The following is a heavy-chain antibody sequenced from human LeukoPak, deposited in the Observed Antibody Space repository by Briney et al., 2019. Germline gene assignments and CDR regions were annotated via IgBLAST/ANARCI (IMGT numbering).Heavy chain of an antibody. CDR2: IYYSGST. J-gene: IGHJ2*01. V-gene: IGHV4-59*08. CDR1: GGSISSYY. Sequence: SETLSLTCTVSGGSISSYYWSWIRQPPGKGLEWIGYIYYSGSTNYNPSLKSRVTISVDTSKNQFSLKLSSVTAADTAVYYCARPATVTTSFWYFDLWGRGTLVTVSS. D-gene: IGHD4-17*01. CDR3: ARPATVTTSFWYFDL.